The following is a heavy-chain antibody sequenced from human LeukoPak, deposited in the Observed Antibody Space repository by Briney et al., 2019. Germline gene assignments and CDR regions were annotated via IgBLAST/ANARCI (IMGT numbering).Heavy chain of an antibody. J-gene: IGHJ4*02. D-gene: IGHD2-15*01. V-gene: IGHV1-18*01. Sequence: GASVKVSCKASGYTFTSYGTSWVRQAPGQGLEWMGWISAYNGNTNYAQKLQGRVTLTTDTSTSTAYMELRSLRSDDTAVYYCAAIRYCSGGSCSELWGQGTLVTVSS. CDR1: GYTFTSYG. CDR3: AAIRYCSGGSCSEL. CDR2: ISAYNGNT.